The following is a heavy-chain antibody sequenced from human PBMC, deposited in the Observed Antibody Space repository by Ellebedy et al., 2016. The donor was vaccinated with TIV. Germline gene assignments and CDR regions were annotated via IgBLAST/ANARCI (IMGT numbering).Heavy chain of an antibody. CDR3: ARYSGSYGGYDY. Sequence: GESLKISCKGSGYSFSTFWVIWVRQRPGKGLESMGRIDPSDSYTNYSPSFQGHVTMSAGTSISTAYLEWSSLKASDTAIYYCARYSGSYGGYDYWGQGTLVTVSS. J-gene: IGHJ4*02. D-gene: IGHD1-26*01. V-gene: IGHV5-10-1*01. CDR2: IDPSDSYT. CDR1: GYSFSTFW.